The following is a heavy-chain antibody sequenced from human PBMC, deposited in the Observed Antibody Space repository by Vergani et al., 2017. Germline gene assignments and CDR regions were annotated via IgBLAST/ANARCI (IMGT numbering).Heavy chain of an antibody. V-gene: IGHV1-69*09. Sequence: QVQLVQSGAEVKKPGASVKVSCKASGGTFSSYAISWVRQAPGQGLEWMGRIIPILGIANYAQKFQGRVTITADKSTSTAYMELSSLRSEDTAVYYCARNYYDFWSGYYANYYYYYYMDVWGKGTTVTVSS. D-gene: IGHD3-3*01. CDR2: IIPILGIA. CDR1: GGTFSSYA. J-gene: IGHJ6*03. CDR3: ARNYYDFWSGYYANYYYYYYMDV.